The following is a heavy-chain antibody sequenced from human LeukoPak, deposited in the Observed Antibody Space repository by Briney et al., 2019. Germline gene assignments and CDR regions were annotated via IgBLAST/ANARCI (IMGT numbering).Heavy chain of an antibody. CDR2: IIPIFGTA. CDR3: ASLPPYSGYDTAPDYFDY. D-gene: IGHD5-12*01. CDR1: GGTFSSYA. Sequence: ASVKVSCKASGGTFSSYAISWVRQAPGQGLEWMGGIIPIFGTANYAQKFQGRVTITADGSTSTAYMELSSLRSEDTAVYYCASLPPYSGYDTAPDYFDYWGQGTLVTVSS. V-gene: IGHV1-69*13. J-gene: IGHJ4*02.